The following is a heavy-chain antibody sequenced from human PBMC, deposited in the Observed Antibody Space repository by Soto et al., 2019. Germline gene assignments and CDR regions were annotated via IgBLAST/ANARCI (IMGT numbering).Heavy chain of an antibody. D-gene: IGHD6-6*01. CDR1: GFTFSSYA. CDR2: ISIRGGDE. V-gene: IGHV3-30*03. Sequence: QVQLVESGGGMVQPGKSLRLSCAASGFTFSSYAMHWARQAPGKGLEWVTVISIRGGDEYYAESVRGRFTISRDDSKNTQYLQMDSLRVEDTAVYYCARGTIVARQHLDYWGQGTLVTVSS. CDR3: ARGTIVARQHLDY. J-gene: IGHJ4*02.